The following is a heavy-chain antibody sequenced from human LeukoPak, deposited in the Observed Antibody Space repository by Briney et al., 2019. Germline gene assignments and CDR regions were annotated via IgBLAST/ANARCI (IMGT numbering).Heavy chain of an antibody. CDR2: ISWNSGSI. V-gene: IGHV3-9*03. CDR3: AKDFDSTLDAFDI. Sequence: SLRLSCAASGFTFDDYAMHWVRQAPGKGLEWVSGISWNSGSIGYADSVKGRFTISRDNAKNSLYLQMNSLRAEDMALYYCAKDFDSTLDAFDIWGQGTMVTVSS. D-gene: IGHD3-9*01. J-gene: IGHJ3*02. CDR1: GFTFDDYA.